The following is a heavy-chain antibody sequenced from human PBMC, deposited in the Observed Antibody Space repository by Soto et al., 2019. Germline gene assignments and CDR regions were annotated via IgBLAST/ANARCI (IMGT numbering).Heavy chain of an antibody. CDR3: ARVLYYVSGSYSPYGMDV. CDR2: VSPPFRTS. CDR1: GVSFNNNG. D-gene: IGHD3-10*01. Sequence: QVQLVQSGAEVEKPGSSVKVSCKTSGVSFNNNGIGWVRQAPGHGLEWMGGVSPPFRTSNYARNFQGRISITADASTGTVNMELSSLTSEDTAQYYSARVLYYVSGSYSPYGMDVWGQGTTVTVSS. V-gene: IGHV1-69*01. J-gene: IGHJ6*02.